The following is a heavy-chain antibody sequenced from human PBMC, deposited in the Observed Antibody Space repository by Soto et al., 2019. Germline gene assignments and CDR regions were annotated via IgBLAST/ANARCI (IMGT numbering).Heavy chain of an antibody. D-gene: IGHD1-26*01. CDR1: GGTFSNYV. CDR3: ARGIDEGVDY. V-gene: IGHV1-8*02. Sequence: ASVKVSCKASGGTFSNYVVNWVRQASGQGLEWMGWMNPNNGDTDYAQNFQARVTTTRDTSTSTAYMELTSLTFEDTAIYFCARGIDEGVDYWGQGTLVTVSS. J-gene: IGHJ4*02. CDR2: MNPNNGDT.